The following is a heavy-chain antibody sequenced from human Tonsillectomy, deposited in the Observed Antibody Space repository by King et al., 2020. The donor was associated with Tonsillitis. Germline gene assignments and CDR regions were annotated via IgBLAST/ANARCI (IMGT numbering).Heavy chain of an antibody. J-gene: IGHJ4*02. D-gene: IGHD2-2*01. CDR2: RNPNSGDT. Sequence: VQLVESGAEVKGPGASVKVSCKASGYTFTDYFLHWVRQAPGQGLEWMGWRNPNSGDTKYAQKFEDRVTMTRDTSINTAYMDLNWLRSDDTAIYFCARDTVPASGVGSGTANCWGQGTLVTVSS. V-gene: IGHV1-2*02. CDR1: GYTFTDYF. CDR3: ARDTVPASGVGSGTANC.